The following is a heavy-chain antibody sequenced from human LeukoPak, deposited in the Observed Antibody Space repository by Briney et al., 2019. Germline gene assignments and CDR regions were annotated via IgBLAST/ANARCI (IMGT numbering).Heavy chain of an antibody. V-gene: IGHV1-2*02. CDR3: ASRGEMATSGYYYYYYMDV. CDR1: GYTFTGYY. J-gene: IGHJ6*03. Sequence: ASVKVSCKASGYTFTGYYMHWVRQAPGQGLEWMGWINPNSGGTNYAQKFQGRVTMTRDTSISTAYMELSRLRSDDTAVYYCASRGEMATSGYYYYYYMDVWGKGTTVTISS. CDR2: INPNSGGT. D-gene: IGHD5-24*01.